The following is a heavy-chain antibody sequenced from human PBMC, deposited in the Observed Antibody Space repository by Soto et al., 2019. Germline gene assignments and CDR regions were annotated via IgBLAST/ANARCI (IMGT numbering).Heavy chain of an antibody. CDR3: ARGDTYLGV. CDR1: RDTFNKYA. D-gene: IGHD3-16*01. J-gene: IGHJ6*02. V-gene: IGHV1-69*01. CDR2: IIPIFSSR. Sequence: QVQLVQSGAEVKKPGSSVKVSCKTSRDTFNKYAFNWVRQAPGQGLEWMGCIIPIFSSRNYSEKFQGRVTIPADDSTSTASMELRSLRSEDTAVYYCARGDTYLGVWGQGTTVTVSS.